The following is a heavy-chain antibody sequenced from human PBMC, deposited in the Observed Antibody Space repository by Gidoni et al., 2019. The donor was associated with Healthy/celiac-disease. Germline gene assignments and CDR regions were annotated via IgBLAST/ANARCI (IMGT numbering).Heavy chain of an antibody. CDR1: GYTFTSYG. Sequence: QVQLVQSGAEVKKPGASVKVSCKASGYTFTSYGISWVRQAHGQGLEWMGWISAYNGNTNNTQKLQGRVTMTTDTSTSTAYMELRSVRSDDTAVYYCARDPDSSGWSPVFDYWGQGTLVTVSS. CDR2: ISAYNGNT. CDR3: ARDPDSSGWSPVFDY. D-gene: IGHD6-19*01. V-gene: IGHV1-18*01. J-gene: IGHJ4*02.